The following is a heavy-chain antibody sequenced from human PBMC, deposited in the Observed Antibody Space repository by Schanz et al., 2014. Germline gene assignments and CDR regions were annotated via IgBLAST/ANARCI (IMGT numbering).Heavy chain of an antibody. CDR2: IYASGAT. D-gene: IGHD6-13*01. CDR3: AREEGWGIAAAVPKRYYYGMDV. J-gene: IGHJ6*02. Sequence: EVQLVESGGGFVQPGGSLGLSCVVSGFTVSSDHMSWVRQAPGKGLEWVSTIYASGATYYADSVKRRFTISRDISKNTLHLQVTSLRAEDTAVYYCAREEGWGIAAAVPKRYYYGMDVWGQGTTVTVSS. V-gene: IGHV3-66*01. CDR1: GFTVSSDH.